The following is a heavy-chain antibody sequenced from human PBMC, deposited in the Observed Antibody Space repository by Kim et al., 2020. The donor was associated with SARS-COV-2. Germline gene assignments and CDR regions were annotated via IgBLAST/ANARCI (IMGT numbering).Heavy chain of an antibody. Sequence: EYAGSVKSRITTNAEPSKNQFSLQLNSVSTEDTAVYYCARDTPGQKAYDIWGQGTMVTVSS. CDR3: ARDTPGQKAYDI. J-gene: IGHJ3*02. V-gene: IGHV6-1*01.